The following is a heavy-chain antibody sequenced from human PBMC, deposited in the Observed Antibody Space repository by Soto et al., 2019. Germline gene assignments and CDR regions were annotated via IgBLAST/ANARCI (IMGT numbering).Heavy chain of an antibody. J-gene: IGHJ5*02. CDR2: ISGSGGST. Sequence: GGSLRLSCAASGLTFSSYAMSWVRQETGKGLEWVSAISGSGGSTYYADSVKGRFTISRDNSKNTLYLQMNSLRAEDTAVYYCANEDSSGYYDWFDPWGQGTLVTVSS. V-gene: IGHV3-23*01. D-gene: IGHD3-22*01. CDR1: GLTFSSYA. CDR3: ANEDSSGYYDWFDP.